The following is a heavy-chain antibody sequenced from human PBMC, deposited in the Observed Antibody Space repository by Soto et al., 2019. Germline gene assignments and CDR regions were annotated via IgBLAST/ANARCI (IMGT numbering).Heavy chain of an antibody. CDR3: ATYHSSSSVAFDI. J-gene: IGHJ3*02. D-gene: IGHD6-13*01. Sequence: ASVKVSCKASGYTFTCYYMHWVRQAPGQGLEWMGIINPSNSTSYAQKFQGWVTMTRDTSISTAYMELSRLRSDDTAVYYCATYHSSSSVAFDIWGQGTMVTVSS. V-gene: IGHV1-2*04. CDR1: GYTFTCYY. CDR2: INPSNST.